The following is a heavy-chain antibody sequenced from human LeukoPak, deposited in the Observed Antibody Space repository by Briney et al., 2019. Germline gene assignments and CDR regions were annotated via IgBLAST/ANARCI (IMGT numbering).Heavy chain of an antibody. CDR2: LYNPGLP. D-gene: IGHD3-10*01. V-gene: IGHV4-39*01. CDR3: AKSHFYGLGVDS. J-gene: IGHJ5*01. Sequence: SETLSLTCTISGGSISAIHYYWGWLRQPPGMGLECTGSLYNPGLPYSSPSHNTRTTISVDTPKNQFSLKLSSVTAADPAVYFCAKSHFYGLGVDSWGQGTLVTVP. CDR1: GGSISAIHYY.